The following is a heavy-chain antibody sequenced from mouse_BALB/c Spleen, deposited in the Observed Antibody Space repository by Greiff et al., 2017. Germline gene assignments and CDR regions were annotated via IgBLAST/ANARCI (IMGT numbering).Heavy chain of an antibody. CDR3: ARWRPTMFYAMDY. V-gene: IGHV1-4*02. Sequence: QVQLQQSAAELARPGASVKMSCKASGYTFTSYTMHWVKQRPGQGLEWIGYINPSSGYTEYNQKFKDKTTLTADKSSSTAYMQLSSLTSEDSAVYYCARWRPTMFYAMDYWGQGTSVTVSS. CDR2: INPSSGYT. CDR1: GYTFTSYT. J-gene: IGHJ4*01. D-gene: IGHD2-10*01.